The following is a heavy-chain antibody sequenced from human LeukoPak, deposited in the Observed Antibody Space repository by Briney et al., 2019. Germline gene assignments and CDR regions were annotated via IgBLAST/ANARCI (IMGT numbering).Heavy chain of an antibody. J-gene: IGHJ6*02. D-gene: IGHD1-26*01. CDR3: AKVVATYYYYYGMDV. CDR1: GFTFSSYA. CDR2: ISYDGSNK. Sequence: PGGSLRLSCAASGFTFSSYAMHWVRQAPGKGLEWVAVISYDGSNKYYADSVRGRFTISRDNSKNTLYLQMNSLRAEDTAVYYCAKVVATYYYYYGMDVWGQGTTVTVSS. V-gene: IGHV3-30-3*01.